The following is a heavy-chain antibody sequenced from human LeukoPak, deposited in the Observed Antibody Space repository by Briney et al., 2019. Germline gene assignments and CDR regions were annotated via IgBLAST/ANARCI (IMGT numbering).Heavy chain of an antibody. CDR1: GFTFSSYW. CDR2: INSDGGGT. J-gene: IGHJ4*02. D-gene: IGHD6-19*01. Sequence: PGGSLRLSCAASGFTFSSYWMHWVRQVPGKGLVWVSLINSDGGGTRYADSVKGRFTISRGNAKKTLYMQMNSLRAEDTAVYYCASKGQFSSGWDPLNYWGQGTLVIVSS. V-gene: IGHV3-74*01. CDR3: ASKGQFSSGWDPLNY.